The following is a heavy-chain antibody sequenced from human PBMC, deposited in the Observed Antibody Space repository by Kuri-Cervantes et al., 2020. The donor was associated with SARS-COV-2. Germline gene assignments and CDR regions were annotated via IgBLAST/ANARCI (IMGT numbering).Heavy chain of an antibody. D-gene: IGHD3-3*01. Sequence: ASVKVSCKVSGYTLTELSMHWVRQAPGKGLEWMGGFDPEDGETIYAQKFQGRVTMTEDTSTDIAYMELSSLRSEDTAVYYCATGPIFGVVGWFDPWGQGTLVTVSS. CDR1: GYTLTELS. CDR2: FDPEDGET. J-gene: IGHJ5*02. CDR3: ATGPIFGVVGWFDP. V-gene: IGHV1-24*01.